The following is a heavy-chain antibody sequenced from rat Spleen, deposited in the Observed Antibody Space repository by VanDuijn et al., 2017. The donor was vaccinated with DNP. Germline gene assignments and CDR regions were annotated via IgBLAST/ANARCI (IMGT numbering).Heavy chain of an antibody. CDR1: GFTFTDYY. CDR3: TRQLGLDY. V-gene: IGHV5-25*01. D-gene: IGHD5-1*01. CDR2: IIYSGGNT. J-gene: IGHJ2*01. Sequence: EVLLVESDGGLVQPGRSLKLSCAVSGFTFTDYYMAWVRQAPAKGLEWIAPIIYSGGNTYYPESVKCRFTISRDDAKNSLYLQMNSLRSEDTATYYCTRQLGLDYWGQGVMVTVSA.